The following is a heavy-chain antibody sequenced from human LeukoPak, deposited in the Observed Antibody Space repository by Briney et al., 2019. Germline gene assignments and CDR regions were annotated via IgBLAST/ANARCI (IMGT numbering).Heavy chain of an antibody. J-gene: IGHJ4*02. D-gene: IGHD3-22*01. CDR1: GFTFSNAW. CDR2: IKSKTDGGTT. CDR3: TTDIYYYDSSGYLY. Sequence: PGGSLRLSCAASGFTFSNAWMSWVRQAPGKGLEWVGRIKSKTDGGTTDYAAPVKCRFTISRDDSKNTLYLQMNSLKTEDTAVYYCTTDIYYYDSSGYLYWGQGTLVTVSS. V-gene: IGHV3-15*01.